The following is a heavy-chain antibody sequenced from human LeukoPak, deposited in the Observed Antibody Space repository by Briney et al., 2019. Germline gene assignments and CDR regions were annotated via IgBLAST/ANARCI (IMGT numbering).Heavy chain of an antibody. CDR1: GLTVSKNY. CDR3: ARSEGYFDY. CDR2: FYSANYT. J-gene: IGHJ4*02. V-gene: IGHV3-53*01. Sequence: GGSLRLSCAASGLTVSKNYMSWVRQAPGKGLEWVSVFYSANYTYYADSVKGRITISRDNSKNTLYLQMNSLRAEDTAVYYRARSEGYFDYWGRGTLVTVSS.